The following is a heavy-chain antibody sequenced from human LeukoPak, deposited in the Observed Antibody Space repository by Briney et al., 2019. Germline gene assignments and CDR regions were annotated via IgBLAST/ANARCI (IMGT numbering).Heavy chain of an antibody. CDR3: ARGRRGSSWYFAFDI. J-gene: IGHJ3*02. Sequence: PGGSLRLSCAASGFTVNSNYLSWVRRAPGKRLEWVSVIYSGGSTYYADSVKGRFTISRDNSKNTLYLQTNSLRAEDTAVYHCARGRRGSSWYFAFDIWGQGTMVTVSS. CDR2: IYSGGST. D-gene: IGHD6-13*01. V-gene: IGHV3-66*02. CDR1: GFTVNSNY.